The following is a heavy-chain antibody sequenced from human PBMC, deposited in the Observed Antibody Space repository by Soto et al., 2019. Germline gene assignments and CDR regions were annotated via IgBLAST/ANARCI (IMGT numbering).Heavy chain of an antibody. J-gene: IGHJ4*02. CDR3: ARVGRLRFFDY. Sequence: EVQLVESGGGLVQPGGSLRLSCAASGFTFSSYDMHWVRQATGKGLEWVSSIGTAGDTYYPGSVKGRFTISRENAKNSLYRQMNSLRAGDTAVYYCARVGRLRFFDYWGQGTLVTVSS. CDR1: GFTFSSYD. D-gene: IGHD5-12*01. V-gene: IGHV3-13*04. CDR2: IGTAGDT.